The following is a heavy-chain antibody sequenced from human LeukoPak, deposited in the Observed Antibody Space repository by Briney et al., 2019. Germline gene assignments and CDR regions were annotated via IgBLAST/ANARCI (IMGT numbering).Heavy chain of an antibody. D-gene: IGHD1-26*01. Sequence: GGSLRLSCAASGFSFEDYMMHWVRQPPGKGLEWISLISWDGGHTYYADSVKGRFTISRDNSKNTLYLQMNSLRAEDTAVYCCAKDKRGSYFDYWGQGTLVTVSS. CDR3: AKDKRGSYFDY. J-gene: IGHJ4*02. CDR2: ISWDGGHT. V-gene: IGHV3-43*01. CDR1: GFSFEDYM.